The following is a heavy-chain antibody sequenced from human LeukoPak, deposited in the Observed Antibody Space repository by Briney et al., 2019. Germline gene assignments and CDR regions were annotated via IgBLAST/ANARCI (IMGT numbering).Heavy chain of an antibody. Sequence: GGSLRLSCAASGFTFSSYGMHWVRQAPGKGLEWMAVISYDGSNKYYADSVKGRFTISRDNSKNTLYLQMNSLRAEDTAVYYCAKTYSSGAYYYYGMDVWGKGTTVTVSS. CDR1: GFTFSSYG. CDR2: ISYDGSNK. J-gene: IGHJ6*04. V-gene: IGHV3-30*18. D-gene: IGHD6-19*01. CDR3: AKTYSSGAYYYYGMDV.